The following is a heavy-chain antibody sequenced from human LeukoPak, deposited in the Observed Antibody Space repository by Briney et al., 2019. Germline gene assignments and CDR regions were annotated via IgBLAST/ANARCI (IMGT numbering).Heavy chain of an antibody. D-gene: IGHD6-6*01. CDR1: GFTFSRDS. CDR3: AKDGDPSAARPSLDY. J-gene: IGHJ4*02. Sequence: GGSLRLSCVASGFTFSRDSMNWVRQAPGKGLEWVSSIGGSGTSIYYADSVKGRFTISRDIVKNSLYLQMNSLRAEDTAVYYCAKDGDPSAARPSLDYWGQGTLVTVSS. V-gene: IGHV3-21*01. CDR2: IGGSGTSI.